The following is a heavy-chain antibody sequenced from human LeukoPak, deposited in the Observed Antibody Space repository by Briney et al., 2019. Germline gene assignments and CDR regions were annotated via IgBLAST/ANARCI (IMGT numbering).Heavy chain of an antibody. Sequence: SETLSLTCTVSGGSLSSYYWCWIRQPPGKGLEWIGYIYYSGSTNYNPSLKSRATISVETSMHQFSLKLSPVTAADTAVYYCARVEPYDILTGYKVRWFDPWGQGTLVTVSS. CDR1: GGSLSSYY. J-gene: IGHJ5*02. CDR3: ARVEPYDILTGYKVRWFDP. V-gene: IGHV4-59*01. CDR2: IYYSGST. D-gene: IGHD3-9*01.